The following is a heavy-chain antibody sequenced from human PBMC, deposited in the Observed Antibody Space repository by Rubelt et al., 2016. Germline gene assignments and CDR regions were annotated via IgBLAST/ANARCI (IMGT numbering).Heavy chain of an antibody. D-gene: IGHD6-13*01. CDR1: GGTFSSYA. J-gene: IGHJ3*02. CDR2: IIPILGIA. V-gene: IGHV1-69*04. CDR3: ARGSWFRGAFDI. Sequence: LVQSGVEVKKPGSSVKVSCKASGGTFSSYAISWVRQAPGQGLEWMGRIIPILGIANYAQKFQGRVTITADKSTSTAYMELSSLRSEDTAVYYCARGSWFRGAFDIWGQGTMVTVSS.